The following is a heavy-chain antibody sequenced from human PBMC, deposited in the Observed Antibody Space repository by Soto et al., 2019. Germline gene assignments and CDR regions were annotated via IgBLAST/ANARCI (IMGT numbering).Heavy chain of an antibody. V-gene: IGHV3-7*01. Sequence: EVQLVESGGGLVQPGGSLRLSCAASGFTFSQFWMTWVRQAPGKGLEWVANIRQDGSEKYYVDSVKGRLTISRKNAKNSLFLQMNSLVVEDTAVYYCARVGVVVVAAASYDYYYYMDVWGKGTAVSVSS. CDR3: ARVGVVVVAAASYDYYYYMDV. D-gene: IGHD2-15*01. J-gene: IGHJ6*03. CDR1: GFTFSQFW. CDR2: IRQDGSEK.